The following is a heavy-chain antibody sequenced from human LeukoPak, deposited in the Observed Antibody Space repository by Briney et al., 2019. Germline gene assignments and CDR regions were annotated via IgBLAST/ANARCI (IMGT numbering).Heavy chain of an antibody. CDR2: IYYSGST. Sequence: PSETLSLTCTVSGGSISSSSYYWGWIRQPPGKGLEWIGSIYYSGSTYYNPSLKSRVTISVDTSKNQFSLKLSSVTAADTAVYYCARGYYDILTGYPWSYFDYWGQGTLVTVSS. D-gene: IGHD3-9*01. CDR1: GGSISSSSYY. V-gene: IGHV4-39*07. J-gene: IGHJ4*02. CDR3: ARGYYDILTGYPWSYFDY.